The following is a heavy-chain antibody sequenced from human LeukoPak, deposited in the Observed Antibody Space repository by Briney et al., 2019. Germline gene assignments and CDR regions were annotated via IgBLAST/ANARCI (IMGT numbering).Heavy chain of an antibody. V-gene: IGHV3-15*01. CDR3: TTDRYPAYYYDSSGYYIWDYFDY. CDR1: GFTFRNAW. J-gene: IGHJ4*02. CDR2: IKSKTDGGTT. Sequence: GGSLRLSCAASGFTFRNAWMSWVRQAPGKGLEWVGRIKSKTDGGTTDYAAPVKGRFTISRDDSKNTLYLQMNSLKTEDTAVYYCTTDRYPAYYYDSSGYYIWDYFDYWGQGTLVTVSS. D-gene: IGHD3-22*01.